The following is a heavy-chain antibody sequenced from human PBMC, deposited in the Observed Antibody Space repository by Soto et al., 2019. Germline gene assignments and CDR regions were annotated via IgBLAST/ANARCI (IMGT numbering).Heavy chain of an antibody. J-gene: IGHJ4*02. CDR1: GFTFSSYG. CDR2: ISYDGSNK. D-gene: IGHD2-8*02. CDR3: ARDKITGLFDY. V-gene: IGHV3-30*03. Sequence: GGSLRLSCAASGFTFSSYGMHWVRQAPGKGLEWVAVISYDGSNKYYSDSVMGRFTISRDNSKNTLHLQMSSLRAEDTAVYYCARDKITGLFDYWGQGTLVTVSS.